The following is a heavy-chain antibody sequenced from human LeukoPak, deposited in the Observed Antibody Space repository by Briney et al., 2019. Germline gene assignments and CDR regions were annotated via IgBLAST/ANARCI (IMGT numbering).Heavy chain of an antibody. CDR1: GFTFSSYS. Sequence: GGSLRLSCAASGFTFSSYSMNWVRQAPGKGLEWVSSISSSSSYIYYADSVKGRFTISRDNARNSLYLQMNSLRAEDTALYYCAKASAAAGRYNAFAIWGQWTMVTVSS. J-gene: IGHJ3*02. D-gene: IGHD6-13*01. CDR2: ISSSSSYI. V-gene: IGHV3-21*04. CDR3: AKASAAAGRYNAFAI.